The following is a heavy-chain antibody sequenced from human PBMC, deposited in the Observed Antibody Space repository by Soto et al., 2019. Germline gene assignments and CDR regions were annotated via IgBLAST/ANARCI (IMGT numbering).Heavy chain of an antibody. D-gene: IGHD1-26*01. V-gene: IGHV1-69*06. CDR2: IIPFFNTA. CDR1: GGTFTSYA. CDR3: AREPLSVSHYPRYFDL. Sequence: QVLLVQSGAEVKKPGSSVKVSCKASGGTFTSYAFSWVRQAPGQGLEWMGGIIPFFNTATYAQRFHGRVTITADKSTTTAYVELSSLRSEDTAVYYCAREPLSVSHYPRYFDLWGRGTQVTVSS. J-gene: IGHJ2*01.